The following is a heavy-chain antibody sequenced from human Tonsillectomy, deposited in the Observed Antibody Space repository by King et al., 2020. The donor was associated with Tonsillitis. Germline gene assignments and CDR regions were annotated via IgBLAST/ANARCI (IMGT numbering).Heavy chain of an antibody. V-gene: IGHV3-7*01. J-gene: IGHJ2*01. CDR1: AFTFSSYW. CDR2: IKQDGSEK. CDR3: ARDSNVLMVYALTYWYFDL. Sequence: VQLVESGGGLAQPGGSLRLSCAASAFTFSSYWMSWVRQAPGTGLEWVANIKQDGSEKYYVDSVKGRFTISRDNAKNSLYLQMNSLRAEDTAVYYCARDSNVLMVYALTYWYFDLWGRGTLVTVSS. D-gene: IGHD2-8*01.